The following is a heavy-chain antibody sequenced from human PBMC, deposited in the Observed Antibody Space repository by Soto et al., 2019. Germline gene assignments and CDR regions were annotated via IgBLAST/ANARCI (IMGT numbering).Heavy chain of an antibody. CDR1: GYTFSSYG. CDR2: ISVYNGHT. CDR3: ARCDLGPHAPPLDH. D-gene: IGHD2-21*02. V-gene: IGHV1-18*01. J-gene: IGHJ5*02. Sequence: QVHLMQSGAEVKSPGASVRVSCKASGYTFSSYGVSWVRQAPGQGLEFMGWISVYNGHTNYAQKFQGRVTMTTDTSPSTAYMKLRSLKPPPPAAYSSARCDLGPHAPPLDHWGQGPLVTVS.